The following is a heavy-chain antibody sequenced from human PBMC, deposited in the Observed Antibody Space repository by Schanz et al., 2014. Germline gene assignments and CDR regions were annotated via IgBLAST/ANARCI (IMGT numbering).Heavy chain of an antibody. Sequence: QLQLQESGPGLVKPSETLSLTCGVSGDSMSSGGYYWNWIRQHPGKGLEWIGYIYDSGNTYYNPSLKSRVTMSIDTSENQFSLNLRSVTGADTAVYYCARLVGPSFYYGMDVWGQGTTVTVSS. CDR1: GDSMSSGGYY. D-gene: IGHD2-15*01. CDR2: IYDSGNT. V-gene: IGHV4-31*11. CDR3: ARLVGPSFYYGMDV. J-gene: IGHJ6*02.